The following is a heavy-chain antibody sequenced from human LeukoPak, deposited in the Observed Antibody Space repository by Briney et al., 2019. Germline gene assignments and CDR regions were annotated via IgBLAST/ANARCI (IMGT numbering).Heavy chain of an antibody. D-gene: IGHD3-10*01. J-gene: IGHJ4*02. CDR3: ARGHYYGSGLFDY. CDR2: IYYSGST. CDR1: GGSISSGDYY. Sequence: SQNLSLTCTVSGGSISSGDYYWSWIRQPPGKGLEWIGYIYYSGSTYYNPSLKSQVTISVDTSKNQFSLKLSSVTAADTAVYYCARGHYYGSGLFDYWGQGTLVTVSS. V-gene: IGHV4-30-4*01.